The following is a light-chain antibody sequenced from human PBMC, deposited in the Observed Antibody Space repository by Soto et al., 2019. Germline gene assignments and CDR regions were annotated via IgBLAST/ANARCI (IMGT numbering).Light chain of an antibody. J-gene: IGKJ1*01. CDR3: QQYGSSPLWT. V-gene: IGKV3-20*01. Sequence: EIVLTQSPGTLSLSPGERATLSCRASQSVSSSYLAWYQQKPGQAPRLRIYGASNRATGIPDRFSGSGSGTDFTLTISRLEPDDFAVYYCQQYGSSPLWTFGQGTKVEIK. CDR1: QSVSSSY. CDR2: GAS.